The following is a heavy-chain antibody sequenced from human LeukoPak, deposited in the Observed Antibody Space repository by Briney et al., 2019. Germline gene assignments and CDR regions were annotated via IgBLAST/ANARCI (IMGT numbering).Heavy chain of an antibody. D-gene: IGHD3-10*01. J-gene: IGHJ3*02. CDR3: ARDREKFGSVDVFEI. CDR2: INNNGNII. Sequence: GSLRLSCAASGFNFGDYYMSWIRQAPGKGLEWISYINNNGNIIYYADSVKGRFTMSRDNGNNSVYLQINSPRAEDTAVYFCARDREKFGSVDVFEIWGQGTTVTVSS. CDR1: GFNFGDYY. V-gene: IGHV3-11*01.